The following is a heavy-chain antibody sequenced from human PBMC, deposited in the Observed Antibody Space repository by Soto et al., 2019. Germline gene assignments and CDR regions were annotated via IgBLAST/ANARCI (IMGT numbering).Heavy chain of an antibody. V-gene: IGHV3-30*18. CDR3: AKDYYYGSGSFFDY. CDR1: GFTFSSYG. Sequence: GGSLRLSCAASGFTFSSYGMHWVRQAPGKGLEWVAVISYDGSNKYYADSVKGRFTISRDNSKNTLYLQMNSLRAEDTAVYYCAKDYYYGSGSFFDYWGQGT. J-gene: IGHJ4*02. CDR2: ISYDGSNK. D-gene: IGHD3-10*01.